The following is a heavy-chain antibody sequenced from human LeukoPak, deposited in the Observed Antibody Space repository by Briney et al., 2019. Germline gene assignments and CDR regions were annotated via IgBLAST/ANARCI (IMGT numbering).Heavy chain of an antibody. CDR2: ISYDGSNK. D-gene: IGHD3-22*01. CDR1: GFTFSSYA. CDR3: ARGTYDSSGYDY. J-gene: IGHJ4*02. Sequence: GGSLRLSCAASGFTFSSYAMHWVRQAPGKGLEWVAVISYDGSNKYYADSVKGRFTISRDSSKNTLYLQMNSLRAEDTAVYYCARGTYDSSGYDYWGQGTLVTVSS. V-gene: IGHV3-30-3*01.